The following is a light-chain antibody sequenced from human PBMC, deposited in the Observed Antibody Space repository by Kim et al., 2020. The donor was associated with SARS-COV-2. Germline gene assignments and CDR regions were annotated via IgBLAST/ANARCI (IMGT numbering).Light chain of an antibody. CDR1: KLENKY. J-gene: IGLJ2*01. Sequence: SYELTQPPSVSVSPGQTASITCSGDKLENKYAYWYQQKPGQSPVLVIYQNTKRPSGIPERFSGSNSGNTATLTISGTQAMDEADYYCQAWDYTTLFGGGTKVTVL. CDR2: QNT. V-gene: IGLV3-1*01. CDR3: QAWDYTTL.